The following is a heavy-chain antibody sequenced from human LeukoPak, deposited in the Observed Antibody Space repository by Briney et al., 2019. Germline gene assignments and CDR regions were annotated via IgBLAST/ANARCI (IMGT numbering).Heavy chain of an antibody. CDR1: GYSISSGYY. CDR3: AGTGYGSSWYDY. J-gene: IGHJ4*02. V-gene: IGHV4-38-2*02. Sequence: PSETLSLTCTVSGYSISSGYYWGWIRQPPGKGLEWIGSIYHSGSTYYNPSLKSRVTISVDTSKNQFSLKLNSVTTADTAVYFCAGTGYGSSWYDYWGQGTLVTVSS. CDR2: IYHSGST. D-gene: IGHD6-13*01.